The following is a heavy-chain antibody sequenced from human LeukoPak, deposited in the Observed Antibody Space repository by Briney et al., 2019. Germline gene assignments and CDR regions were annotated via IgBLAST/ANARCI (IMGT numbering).Heavy chain of an antibody. V-gene: IGHV4-39*01. CDR3: ARHYYYDSSGYYWIDP. D-gene: IGHD3-22*01. CDR2: IYYSGST. J-gene: IGHJ5*02. Sequence: SETLSLTCTVPGGSISSSSYYWGWIRQPPGKGLEWIGSIYYSGSTYYNPSRKSRVTISVDTSKNQFSLKLSSVTAADTAVYYCARHYYYDSSGYYWIDPWGQGTLVTVFS. CDR1: GGSISSSSYY.